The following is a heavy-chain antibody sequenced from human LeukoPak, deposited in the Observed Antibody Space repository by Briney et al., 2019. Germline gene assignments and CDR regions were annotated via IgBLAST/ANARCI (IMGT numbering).Heavy chain of an antibody. D-gene: IGHD3-3*01. V-gene: IGHV4-30-2*01. Sequence: SETLSLTCAVSGGSISSGGYSWSWIRQPPGKGLEWIGYIYHSGSTYYNPSLKSRVTISVDRSKNQFSLKLSSVTAADTAVYYCARGFGRDQKFLEGGVAFDIWGQGTMVTVSS. J-gene: IGHJ3*02. CDR1: GGSISSGGYS. CDR3: ARGFGRDQKFLEGGVAFDI. CDR2: IYHSGST.